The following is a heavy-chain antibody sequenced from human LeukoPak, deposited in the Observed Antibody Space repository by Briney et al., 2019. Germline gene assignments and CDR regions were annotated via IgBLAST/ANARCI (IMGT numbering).Heavy chain of an antibody. J-gene: IGHJ6*02. D-gene: IGHD3-10*01. V-gene: IGHV3-30-3*01. CDR2: ISYDGSNK. CDR1: GFTFSSYA. Sequence: GGSLRLSCAASGFTFSSYAMHWVRQAPGKGLEWVAVISYDGSNKYYADSVKGRFTISRDNSKNTLYLHMNSLRAEDTAVYYCARDPNYYGSGAPYYYYGMDVWGQGTTVTVSS. CDR3: ARDPNYYGSGAPYYYYGMDV.